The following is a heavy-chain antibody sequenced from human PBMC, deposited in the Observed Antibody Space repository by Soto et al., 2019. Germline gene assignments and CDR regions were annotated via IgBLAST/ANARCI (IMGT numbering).Heavy chain of an antibody. Sequence: QITLKESAPTLVKPTQTLSLTCTFSGFSLTTTGVGVAWIRQSPGEALEWLALIFWDDDQRYNSALKSRLTITKDTSKNQVVRTMTNMGPVDTGTYYCAHTPVQVVRTLTGRRKRGLGYFEYWGQGTLVTVSS. CDR3: AHTPVQVVRTLTGRRKRGLGYFEY. D-gene: IGHD3-10*01. V-gene: IGHV2-5*02. CDR1: GFSLTTTGVG. J-gene: IGHJ4*02. CDR2: IFWDDDQ.